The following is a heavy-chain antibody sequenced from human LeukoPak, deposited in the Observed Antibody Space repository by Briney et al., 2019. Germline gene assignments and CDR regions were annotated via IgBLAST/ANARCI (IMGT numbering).Heavy chain of an antibody. CDR1: GGSISSGSYY. CDR2: IYTSGST. J-gene: IGHJ4*02. CDR3: ARGPTYCSSSSCLQGE. Sequence: PSETLSLTCTVSGGSISSGSYYWRWIRQPAGKGLEWIGRIYTSGSTNYNPSLKSRVTISVDTSKNQFSLKLSSVTAAVTAVYYCARGPTYCSSSSCLQGEWGQGTLVTVSS. D-gene: IGHD2-15*01. V-gene: IGHV4-61*02.